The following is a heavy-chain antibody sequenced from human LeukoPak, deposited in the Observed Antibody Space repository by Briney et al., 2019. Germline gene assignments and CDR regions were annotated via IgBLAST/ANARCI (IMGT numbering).Heavy chain of an antibody. CDR1: GFTFSSYV. CDR3: AKLKQWQPQRYFFEY. D-gene: IGHD6-19*01. V-gene: IGHV3-23*01. J-gene: IGHJ4*02. Sequence: SGGSLRLSCAASGFTFSSYVMSWVRQAPGKGLERVSTFSGTSSTSYADAVKGRVTISRDNSKNTLYLQLNSLRAEDTAVYYCAKLKQWQPQRYFFEYWGQGALVTVAS. CDR2: FSGTSST.